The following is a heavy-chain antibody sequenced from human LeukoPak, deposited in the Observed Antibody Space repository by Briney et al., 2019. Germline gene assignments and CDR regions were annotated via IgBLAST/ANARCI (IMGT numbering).Heavy chain of an antibody. CDR1: GFSFSNAW. J-gene: IGHJ3*02. Sequence: GGSLRLSCAASGFSFSNAWMSWVRQAPGKGLEWVGRIKSKGDGGTTDYAAPVKGRFTISRDDSKNTLYLQMNSLKTEDTAVYYCTLYYNAFDIWGRGTMVTVSS. D-gene: IGHD3-10*01. V-gene: IGHV3-15*01. CDR3: TLYYNAFDI. CDR2: IKSKGDGGTT.